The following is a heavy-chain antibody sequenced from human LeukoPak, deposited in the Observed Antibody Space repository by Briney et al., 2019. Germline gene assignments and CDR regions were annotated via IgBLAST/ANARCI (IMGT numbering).Heavy chain of an antibody. Sequence: PGGSLRLSCAASGFTFSDYYMSWVRQAPGKGLEWVSALSGSGAKTFYADSVKGRFTISRDNSKNMLYLQMNSLRAEDTAMYYCAKDRSWALDYWGQGTLVTVSS. CDR1: GFTFSDYY. J-gene: IGHJ4*02. D-gene: IGHD1-26*01. CDR3: AKDRSWALDY. V-gene: IGHV3-23*01. CDR2: LSGSGAKT.